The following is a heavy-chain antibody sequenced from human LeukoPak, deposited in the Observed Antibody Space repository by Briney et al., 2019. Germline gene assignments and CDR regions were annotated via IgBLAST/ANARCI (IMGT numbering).Heavy chain of an antibody. CDR1: GGSISSRSYY. V-gene: IGHV4-39*01. D-gene: IGHD2-21*02. J-gene: IGHJ4*02. CDR3: ARGDSYVQIDY. CDR2: MYYSGST. Sequence: SETLSLTCTVSGGSISSRSYYWGWIRQPPGKGLEWIGSMYYSGSTNYSPSLKSRVTISVDTSKNQFSLKLSSVTAADTAVYYCARGDSYVQIDYWGQGALVTVSS.